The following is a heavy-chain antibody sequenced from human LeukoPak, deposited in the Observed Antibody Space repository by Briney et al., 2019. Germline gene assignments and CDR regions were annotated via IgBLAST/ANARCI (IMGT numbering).Heavy chain of an antibody. J-gene: IGHJ4*02. CDR3: ARVVTTGSGWYNFDN. CDR1: GFTITDHH. D-gene: IGHD6-13*01. Sequence: GGSLRLSCAASGFTITDHHMDWGGQAPGKGLEGVGRSKTTKPNRYTTEYAASVKGRFTISRDDSKHSLYLQLNSLKTEDTAVYYCARVVTTGSGWYNFDNWGQGTLVTVSS. CDR2: SKTTKPNRYTT. V-gene: IGHV3-72*01.